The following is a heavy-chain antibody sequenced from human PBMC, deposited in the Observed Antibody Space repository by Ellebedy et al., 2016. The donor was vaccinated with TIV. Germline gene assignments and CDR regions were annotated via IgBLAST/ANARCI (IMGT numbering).Heavy chain of an antibody. V-gene: IGHV3-23*01. CDR3: ARDGDSSGWDYFDY. D-gene: IGHD6-19*01. CDR2: ISGSGDST. CDR1: GFTFSNYA. Sequence: GESLKISCAASGFTFSNYAMSWVRQAPGKGLEWVSAISGSGDSTYYADSVKGRFTISRDNSRNTLYLQMNSLRAEDTAVYYCARDGDSSGWDYFDYWGQGTLVTVSS. J-gene: IGHJ4*02.